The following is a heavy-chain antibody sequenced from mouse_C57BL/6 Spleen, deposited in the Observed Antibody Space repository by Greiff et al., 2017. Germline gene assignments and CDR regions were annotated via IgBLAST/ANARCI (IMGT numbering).Heavy chain of an antibody. CDR3: ARTAQATVYAMDY. J-gene: IGHJ4*01. CDR2: ISSGSSTI. Sequence: EVMLVESGGGLVKPGGSLKLSCAASGFTFSDYGMHWVRQAPEKGLEWVAYISSGSSTIYYADTVKGRFTISRDNAKNTLFLQMTSLRSEDTAMYFCARTAQATVYAMDYWGQGTSVTVSS. V-gene: IGHV5-17*01. CDR1: GFTFSDYG. D-gene: IGHD3-2*02.